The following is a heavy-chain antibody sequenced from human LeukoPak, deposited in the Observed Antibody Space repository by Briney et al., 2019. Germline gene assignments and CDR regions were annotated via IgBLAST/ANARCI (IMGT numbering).Heavy chain of an antibody. CDR1: GFTFSSYG. V-gene: IGHV3-30*02. D-gene: IGHD2-2*01. CDR2: IRYDGSNK. CDR3: AKDYCSSTSCFFFDY. Sequence: PGGSLRLSCAASGFTFSSYGMHWVRQAPGKGLEWVAFIRYDGSNKYYADSVKGRFTISRDNTLYLQMNNLRAEDTAVYYCAKDYCSSTSCFFFDYWGQGTLVTVSS. J-gene: IGHJ4*02.